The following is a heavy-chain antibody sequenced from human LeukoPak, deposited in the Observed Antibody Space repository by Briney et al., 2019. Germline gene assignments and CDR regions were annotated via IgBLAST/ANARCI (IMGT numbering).Heavy chain of an antibody. J-gene: IGHJ4*02. CDR1: GYTFTGYY. V-gene: IGHV1-2*02. CDR2: INPNSGGT. D-gene: IGHD2-15*01. Sequence: ASVKVSCKASGYTFTGYYMHWVRQAPGQGLEWMGWINPNSGGTNYAQKFQGRVTMTGDTSISTAYMELSRLRSDDTAVYYRARDPGYCSGGSCYALDYWGQGTLVTVSS. CDR3: ARDPGYCSGGSCYALDY.